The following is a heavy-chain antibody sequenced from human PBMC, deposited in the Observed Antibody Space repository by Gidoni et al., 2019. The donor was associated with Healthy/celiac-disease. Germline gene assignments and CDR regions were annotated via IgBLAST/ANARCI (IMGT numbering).Heavy chain of an antibody. CDR3: ARGSPLLNWFDP. CDR2: INHSGST. J-gene: IGHJ5*02. V-gene: IGHV4-34*01. CDR1: GGSFSGSY. Sequence: QVQLQQWGAGLLKPSETLSLTCAVYGGSFSGSYWSWLRQPPGKGLEWIGEINHSGSTNYNPSLKSRVTISVDTSKNQFSLKLSSVTAADTAVYYCARGSPLLNWFDPWGQGTLVTVSS.